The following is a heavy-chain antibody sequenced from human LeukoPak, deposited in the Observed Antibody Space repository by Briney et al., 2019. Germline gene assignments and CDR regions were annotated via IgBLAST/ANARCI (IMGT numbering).Heavy chain of an antibody. V-gene: IGHV3-30*02. CDR1: GFTFSSYG. J-gene: IGHJ4*02. Sequence: GSLRLSCAASGFTFSSYGMHWVRQAPGKGLEWVAFIRYDGSNKYYADSVKGRFTISRDNSKNTLYLQMNSLRAEDTAVYYCAKDRIVVVPAASFDYWGQGTLVTVSS. D-gene: IGHD2-2*01. CDR3: AKDRIVVVPAASFDY. CDR2: IRYDGSNK.